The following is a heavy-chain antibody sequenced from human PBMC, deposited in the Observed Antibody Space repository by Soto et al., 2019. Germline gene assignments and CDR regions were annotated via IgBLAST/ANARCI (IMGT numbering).Heavy chain of an antibody. Sequence: QVKLVQSGGEVKKPGASVKISCKASGYTFSSYGISWVRKAPGQGLEWMGWISAYNGNTNYAQKFQGRVTMTTDTCTSTAYMELRSLRSDDTAIYYCARTLNEWLLGLEWGQGTLVTFSS. V-gene: IGHV1-18*01. D-gene: IGHD3-3*01. CDR2: ISAYNGNT. J-gene: IGHJ4*02. CDR3: ARTLNEWLLGLE. CDR1: GYTFSSYG.